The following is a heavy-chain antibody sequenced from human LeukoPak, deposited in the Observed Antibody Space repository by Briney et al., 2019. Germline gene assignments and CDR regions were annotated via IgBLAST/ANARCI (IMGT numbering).Heavy chain of an antibody. Sequence: SETLSLTCTVSGYSIRRGYYWGWIRQPPGKGLDWIGLIYYSGRPNSNPSLKSRVTISVDTSKNQFSLKLSSVTAADTAVYYCARDVGPTYYYDSSGYGYFDYWGQGTLVTVSS. CDR1: GYSIRRGYY. CDR3: ARDVGPTYYYDSSGYGYFDY. V-gene: IGHV4-38-2*02. D-gene: IGHD3-22*01. CDR2: IYYSGRP. J-gene: IGHJ4*02.